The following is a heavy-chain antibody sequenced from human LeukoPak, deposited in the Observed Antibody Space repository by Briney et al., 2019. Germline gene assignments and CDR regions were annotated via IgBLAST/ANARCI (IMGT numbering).Heavy chain of an antibody. Sequence: GAPRPFCAASGFIFSNYGMHWVRQAPGKGLEWVAVIWFDGSNEDYADSVKGRFTISRDNSKNTLFLQMNSLRAEDTAVYYCAKVVPFELGFDYWGQGTLVTVSS. CDR2: IWFDGSNE. CDR1: GFIFSNYG. J-gene: IGHJ4*02. CDR3: AKVVPFELGFDY. V-gene: IGHV3-33*06. D-gene: IGHD3/OR15-3a*01.